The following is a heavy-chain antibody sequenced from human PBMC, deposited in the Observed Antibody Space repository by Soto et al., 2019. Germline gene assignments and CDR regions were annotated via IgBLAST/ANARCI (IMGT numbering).Heavy chain of an antibody. CDR3: AREVLRYFDWLSTPHGMDV. J-gene: IGHJ6*01. D-gene: IGHD3-9*01. Sequence: SVKVSCKASGYTFTSYDTNWVRQATGQGLEWMVWMNPNSGNTGYAQKFQGRVTMTRNTSISTAYMELSSLRSEDTAVYYCAREVLRYFDWLSTPHGMDVWGKGTTVNVYS. CDR2: MNPNSGNT. V-gene: IGHV1-8*01. CDR1: GYTFTSYD.